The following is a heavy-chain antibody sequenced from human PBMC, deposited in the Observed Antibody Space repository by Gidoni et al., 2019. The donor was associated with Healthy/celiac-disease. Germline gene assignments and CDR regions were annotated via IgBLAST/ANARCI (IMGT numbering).Heavy chain of an antibody. D-gene: IGHD4-17*01. CDR3: AREVGDYAWFDP. Sequence: QVQLVQSGAEVKKPGSSVKVSCKASGGTFSSCTISWVRQAPGEGFEWMGRIIPILGIANYAQKCQGRVTITADKSTSTAYMELSSLRSEDTAVYYCAREVGDYAWFDPWGQGTLVTVSS. CDR2: IIPILGIA. J-gene: IGHJ5*02. V-gene: IGHV1-69*08. CDR1: GGTFSSCT.